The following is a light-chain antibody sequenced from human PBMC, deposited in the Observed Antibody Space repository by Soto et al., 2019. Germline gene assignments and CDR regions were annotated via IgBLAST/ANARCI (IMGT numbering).Light chain of an antibody. Sequence: DIQMTQSPSSLSASVGDRVTITCRASQTVNAWLAWYQHKPGKAPEPLIYDASTLESGVPARFSGSRSGTDFNPTISSLQPDDVGTYYCQQYNTHSGTFGQGTKVDIK. J-gene: IGKJ1*01. CDR3: QQYNTHSGT. CDR1: QTVNAW. V-gene: IGKV1-5*01. CDR2: DAS.